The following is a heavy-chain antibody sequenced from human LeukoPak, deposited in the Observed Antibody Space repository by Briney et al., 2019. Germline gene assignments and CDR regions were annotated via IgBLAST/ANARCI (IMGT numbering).Heavy chain of an antibody. V-gene: IGHV4-39*01. CDR2: IYYSGST. J-gene: IGHJ4*02. CDR3: ARLNSSSSH. Sequence: SETLSLTCTVSGGSISSSSYYWGWIRQPPGKGLEWIGSIYYSGSTYYNPPLKSRVTISVDTSKNQFSLKLSSVTAADTAVYYCARLNSSSSHWGQGTLVTVSS. D-gene: IGHD6-19*01. CDR1: GGSISSSSYY.